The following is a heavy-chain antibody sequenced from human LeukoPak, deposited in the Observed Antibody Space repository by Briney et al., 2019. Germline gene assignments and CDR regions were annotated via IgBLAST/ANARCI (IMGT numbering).Heavy chain of an antibody. CDR3: ATDMITFGGVIP. J-gene: IGHJ5*02. D-gene: IGHD3-16*01. CDR2: INPNSGGT. V-gene: IGHV1-2*02. Sequence: ASVKVSCKASGYTFTGYYMHWVRQAPGQGLEWMGWINPNSGGTNYAQKCQGRVTMTRDTSTSTAYMELSRLRSDDTAVYYCATDMITFGGVIPWGQGTLVTVSS. CDR1: GYTFTGYY.